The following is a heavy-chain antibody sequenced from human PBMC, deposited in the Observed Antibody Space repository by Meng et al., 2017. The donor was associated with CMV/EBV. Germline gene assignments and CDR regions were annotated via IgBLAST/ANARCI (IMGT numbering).Heavy chain of an antibody. V-gene: IGHV1-2*02. J-gene: IGHJ6*02. CDR2: INPNSGGT. CDR3: ARDGKRFLEWLPTLDYYYYGMDV. Sequence: ASVKVSCKASGYTFTGYYMHWVRQAPGQGLEWMGWINPNSGGTNYAQKFQGSVTMTRDTSISTAYMELSRLRSDDTAVYYCARDGKRFLEWLPTLDYYYYGMDVWGQGTTVTVSS. CDR1: GYTFTGYY. D-gene: IGHD3-3*01.